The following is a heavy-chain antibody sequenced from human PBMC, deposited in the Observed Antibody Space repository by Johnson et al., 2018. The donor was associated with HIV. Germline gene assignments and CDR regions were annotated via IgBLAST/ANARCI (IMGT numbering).Heavy chain of an antibody. CDR1: GFTFTSFA. CDR2: ISYDGSNK. CDR3: VFFYASFDI. Sequence: QVQLVESGGGVVQPGTSLRLSCAASGFTFTSFAMHWVRQAPGKGLEWVAFISYDGSNKYYADSVKGRFTISRDNSKNTLYLQMNSLRAEDTAVYYCVFFYASFDIWGQGTMVTVSS. J-gene: IGHJ3*02. D-gene: IGHD2/OR15-2a*01. V-gene: IGHV3-30*04.